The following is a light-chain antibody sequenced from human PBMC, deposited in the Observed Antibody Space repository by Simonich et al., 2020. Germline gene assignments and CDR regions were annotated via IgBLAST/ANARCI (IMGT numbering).Light chain of an antibody. V-gene: IGKV3-20*01. J-gene: IGKJ4*01. CDR1: QSVSSSY. CDR2: GAS. CDR3: QQYGSSPLT. Sequence: EIVFTQSPGTLSLSPGERATLSCRASQSVSSSYLAWYQQKPGQAPRLLIYGASIRATGIPDRFSGSGSGTDFTLTISRLEPEDFAVYYCQQYGSSPLTFGGGTKVEIK.